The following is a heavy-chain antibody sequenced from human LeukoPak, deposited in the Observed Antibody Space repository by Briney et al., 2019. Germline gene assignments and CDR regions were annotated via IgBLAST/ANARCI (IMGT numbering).Heavy chain of an antibody. J-gene: IGHJ4*02. CDR3: ARAGCSGGSCYFYFDY. CDR2: IKQDGSEK. D-gene: IGHD2-15*01. CDR1: GFTFSSYW. Sequence: GGSLRLSCAASGFTFSSYWMSWVRQAPGKGLEWVANIKQDGSEKYYVDSVKGRFTISRDNAKNSLYLQMNSLRAEDTALYYCARAGCSGGSCYFYFDYWGQGTLVTVSS. V-gene: IGHV3-7*03.